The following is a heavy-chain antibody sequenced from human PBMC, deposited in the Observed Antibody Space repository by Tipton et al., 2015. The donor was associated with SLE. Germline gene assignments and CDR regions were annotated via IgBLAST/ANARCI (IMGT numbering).Heavy chain of an antibody. CDR2: ISGSGGST. Sequence: SLRLSCAASGFTFSDYYMSWIRQAPGKGLEWVSAISGSGGSTYYADSVKGRFTISRDNSKNTLYLQMNSLRAEDTAVYYCAYRLAAAGYFDYWGQGTLVTVSS. CDR1: GFTFSDYY. D-gene: IGHD6-13*01. J-gene: IGHJ4*02. CDR3: AYRLAAAGYFDY. V-gene: IGHV3-23*01.